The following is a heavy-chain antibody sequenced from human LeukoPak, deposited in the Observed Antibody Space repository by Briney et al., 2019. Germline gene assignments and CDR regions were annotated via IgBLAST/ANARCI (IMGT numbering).Heavy chain of an antibody. J-gene: IGHJ4*02. CDR1: GCSFSGYY. CDR3: ARGWSGYCTNGVCYVFDY. CDR2: INHSGST. Sequence: SETLSLTCAVYGCSFSGYYWNWIRQPPGKGLEWIGEINHSGSTNYNPSLMSRVTISASTSKKQSFLKMSSVTAADTAVYYCARGWSGYCTNGVCYVFDYWGQGTLVTVSS. D-gene: IGHD2-8*01. V-gene: IGHV4-34*01.